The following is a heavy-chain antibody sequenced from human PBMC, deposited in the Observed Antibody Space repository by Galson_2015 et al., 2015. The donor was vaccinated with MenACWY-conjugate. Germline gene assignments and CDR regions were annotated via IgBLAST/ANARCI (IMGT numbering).Heavy chain of an antibody. CDR2: ISSGSDTI. V-gene: IGHV3-48*04. CDR1: GFTFNNHN. Sequence: SLRLSCEASGFTFNNHNMNWVRQAPGKGLEWLSYISSGSDTIYYADSVKGRFTISRDNAKSSLYLQINSLRAEDTAVYFCAAWASTTKWLGPFDYWGQGTLVTVSS. J-gene: IGHJ4*02. D-gene: IGHD3-22*01. CDR3: AAWASTTKWLGPFDY.